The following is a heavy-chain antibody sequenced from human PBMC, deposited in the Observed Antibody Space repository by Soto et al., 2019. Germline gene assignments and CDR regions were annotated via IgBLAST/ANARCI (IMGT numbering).Heavy chain of an antibody. CDR1: GGSISSSSYY. V-gene: IGHV4-39*01. CDR3: ARRAGRGGLIAARRGTFDY. D-gene: IGHD6-6*01. J-gene: IGHJ4*02. CDR2: IYYSGST. Sequence: QLQLQESGPGLVKPSETLSLTCTVSGGSISSSSYYWGWIRQPPGKGLEWIGSIYYSGSTYYNPSLKSRVTISVDTSKNQFSLKLSSVTAADTAVYYCARRAGRGGLIAARRGTFDYWGQGTLVTVSS.